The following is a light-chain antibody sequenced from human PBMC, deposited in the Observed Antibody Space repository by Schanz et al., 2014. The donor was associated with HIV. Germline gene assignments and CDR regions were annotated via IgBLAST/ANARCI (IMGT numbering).Light chain of an antibody. CDR2: DVT. CDR1: NSDIGGYNF. V-gene: IGLV2-14*03. J-gene: IGLJ2*01. CDR3: SSYAGSGNLGV. Sequence: QSALTQPASVSGSPGQSITISCTGTNSDIGGYNFVSWYQQHADKAPKLIIYDVTSRPSGISSRFSGSKSGNTASLTISGLQPEDEADYYCSSYAGSGNLGVFGGGTKLTVL.